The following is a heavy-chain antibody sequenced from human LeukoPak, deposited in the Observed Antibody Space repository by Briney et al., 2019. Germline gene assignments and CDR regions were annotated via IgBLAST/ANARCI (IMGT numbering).Heavy chain of an antibody. CDR2: INPSGGST. D-gene: IGHD6-13*01. J-gene: IGHJ4*02. Sequence: GASVKVSCKASGYTFTGYYMHWVRQAPGQGLEWMGIINPSGGSTSYAQKFQGRVTMTRDTSTSTVYMELSSLRSEDTAVYYCAISSSWHHFDYWGQGTLVTVSS. CDR1: GYTFTGYY. CDR3: AISSSWHHFDY. V-gene: IGHV1-46*01.